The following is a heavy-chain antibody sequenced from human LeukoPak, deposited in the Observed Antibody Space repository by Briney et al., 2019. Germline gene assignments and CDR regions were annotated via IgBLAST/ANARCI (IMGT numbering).Heavy chain of an antibody. CDR1: GYTFTDYY. Sequence: ASVKVSCKASGYTFTDYYMHWVRQAPGQELEWMGLINPNSGGTNYPQKFQGRVTMTRDTSFSTAYMEVSRLRSDDTAVYYCARSPLSQPAFDMWGQGTLVTVSS. CDR2: INPNSGGT. CDR3: ARSPLSQPAFDM. D-gene: IGHD2-2*01. J-gene: IGHJ3*02. V-gene: IGHV1-2*02.